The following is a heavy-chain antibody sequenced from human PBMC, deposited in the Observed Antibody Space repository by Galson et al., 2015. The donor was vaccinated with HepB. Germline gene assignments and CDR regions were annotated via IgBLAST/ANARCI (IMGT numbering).Heavy chain of an antibody. CDR3: AKDKALIALSYWYFDL. CDR2: ISYDVVTK. D-gene: IGHD2-21*01. CDR1: GFTFSTYG. Sequence: SLRLSCAASGFTFSTYGMHWVRQAPGKGLEWVAIISYDVVTKYYVDSVKGRFTISRDNSKNTLHLQMNSLRAEDTALYYCAKDKALIALSYWYFDLWGRGTLVTVSS. J-gene: IGHJ2*01. V-gene: IGHV3-30*18.